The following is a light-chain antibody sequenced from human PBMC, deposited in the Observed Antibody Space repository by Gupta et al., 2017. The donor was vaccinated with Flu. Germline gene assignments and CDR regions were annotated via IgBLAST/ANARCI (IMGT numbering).Light chain of an antibody. CDR1: SSDVGGCDF. J-gene: IGLJ3*02. V-gene: IGLV2-14*04. CDR2: DVN. CDR3: SSHTSNTSWM. Sequence: INISCTGTSSDVGGCDFVSWDQQHPGKAPKLIIYDVNYRAAGVSTRFSGSKSGNTASLTISGHQAEDEAHYYCSSHTSNTSWMFGGGTKVTVL.